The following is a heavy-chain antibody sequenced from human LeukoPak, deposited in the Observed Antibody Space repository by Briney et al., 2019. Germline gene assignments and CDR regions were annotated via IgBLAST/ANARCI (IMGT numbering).Heavy chain of an antibody. V-gene: IGHV3-30*03. Sequence: GGSLRLSCAASGFTFSSYGMHWVRQAPGKGLEWVAVISYDGSNKYYADSVKGRFTISRDNSKNTLYLQMNSLRAEDTAVYYCARKGFLTYTFDYWGQGTLVTVSS. CDR1: GFTFSSYG. CDR3: ARKGFLTYTFDY. J-gene: IGHJ4*02. CDR2: ISYDGSNK. D-gene: IGHD2-2*02.